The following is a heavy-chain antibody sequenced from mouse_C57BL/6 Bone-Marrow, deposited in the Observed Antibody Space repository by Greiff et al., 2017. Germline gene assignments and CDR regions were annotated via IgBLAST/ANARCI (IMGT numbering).Heavy chain of an antibody. CDR1: GYTFTDYN. Sequence: EVQRVESGPELVKPGASVKIPCKASGYTFTDYNMDWVKQSHGKSLEWIGDINPNNGGTIYNQKFKGKATLTVDKSSSTAYMELRSLTSEDTAVYYCAREYYGSSFYWYFDVWGTGTTVTVSS. V-gene: IGHV1-18*01. CDR3: AREYYGSSFYWYFDV. J-gene: IGHJ1*03. CDR2: INPNNGGT. D-gene: IGHD1-1*01.